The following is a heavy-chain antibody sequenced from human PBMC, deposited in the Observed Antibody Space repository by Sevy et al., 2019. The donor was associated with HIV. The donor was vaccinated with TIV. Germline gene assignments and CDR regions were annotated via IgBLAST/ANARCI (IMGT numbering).Heavy chain of an antibody. V-gene: IGHV5-51*01. CDR3: ARMRGSSYEHFFDY. J-gene: IGHJ4*02. CDR2: IYPGDSDT. CDR1: GYSFTSYW. D-gene: IGHD5-18*01. Sequence: GESLKISCKGSGYSFTSYWIGWVRHMPGKGLEWMAIIYPGDSDTRYSPSFQGQVTISADKSITTAYLQWNSLQASDTAMYNCARMRGSSYEHFFDYWGQGTLVTVSS.